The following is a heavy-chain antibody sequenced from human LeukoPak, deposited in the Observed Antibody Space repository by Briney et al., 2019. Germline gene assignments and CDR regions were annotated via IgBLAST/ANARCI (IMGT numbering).Heavy chain of an antibody. D-gene: IGHD4-17*01. CDR3: ARDQSGDYWDYFDY. Sequence: GGSLRLSCAASGFTFTNFAMSWVRPAPGKGLEWVANIKQDGSEKYYVDSVKGRFTISRDNAKNSLYLQMNSLRAEDTAVHYCARDQSGDYWDYFDYWGQGTLVTVSS. V-gene: IGHV3-7*01. J-gene: IGHJ4*02. CDR1: GFTFTNFA. CDR2: IKQDGSEK.